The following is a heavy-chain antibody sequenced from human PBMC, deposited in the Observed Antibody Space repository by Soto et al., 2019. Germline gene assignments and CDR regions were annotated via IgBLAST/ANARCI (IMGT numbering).Heavy chain of an antibody. CDR1: GGSFSGYY. J-gene: IGHJ6*02. CDR2: INHSGST. V-gene: IGHV4-34*01. D-gene: IGHD2-2*01. CDR3: ARGVIVQLLVLTPYYYYGMDV. Sequence: PSETLSLTCAVYGGSFSGYYWSWIRQPPGKGLEWIGEINHSGSTNYNPSLKSRVTISVGTSKNQFSLKLSSVTAADTAVYYCARGVIVQLLVLTPYYYYGMDVWGQGTTVTVSS.